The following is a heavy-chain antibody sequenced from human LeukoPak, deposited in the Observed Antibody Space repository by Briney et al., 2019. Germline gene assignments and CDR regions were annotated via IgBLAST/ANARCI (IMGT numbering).Heavy chain of an antibody. CDR3: ARGPDYGGNPNWFDP. Sequence: SETLSLTCAVSGYSISSGYYWGWIRQPPGKGLEWIGSIYHSGSTYYNPSLKSRVTMSVDTSKNQFSLKLSSVTAADTAVYYCARGPDYGGNPNWFDPWGQGTLVTVSS. V-gene: IGHV4-38-2*01. D-gene: IGHD4-23*01. J-gene: IGHJ5*02. CDR1: GYSISSGYY. CDR2: IYHSGST.